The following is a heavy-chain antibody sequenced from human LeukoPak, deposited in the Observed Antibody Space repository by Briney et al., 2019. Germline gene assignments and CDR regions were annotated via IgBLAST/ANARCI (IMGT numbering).Heavy chain of an antibody. D-gene: IGHD5-24*01. CDR2: IFSSGTT. V-gene: IGHV4-59*08. CDR3: ARHPPRGSRGNAFDI. Sequence: SETLSLTCTVSDGSVSNYYWSWIRQPPGKGLEWIGYIFSSGTTNHNPSLRGRVAISVDTSKNQVSLNLRSVTAADTALYFCARHPPRGSRGNAFDIWGQGTVVAVSS. CDR1: DGSVSNYY. J-gene: IGHJ3*02.